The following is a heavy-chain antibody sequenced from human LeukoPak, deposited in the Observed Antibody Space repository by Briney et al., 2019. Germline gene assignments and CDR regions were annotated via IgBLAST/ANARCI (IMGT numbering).Heavy chain of an antibody. CDR3: ARGEGAIAVAGYFDY. J-gene: IGHJ4*02. Sequence: SETLSLTCTVSGGSIINYYWSWIRQPAGKGLEWIGRIYASGSTSYNPSLKSRVTISVDKSKKQFSLKLTSVTAADTAVYYWARGEGAIAVAGYFDYWAREPWSPSPQ. D-gene: IGHD6-19*01. V-gene: IGHV4-4*07. CDR2: IYASGST. CDR1: GGSIINYY.